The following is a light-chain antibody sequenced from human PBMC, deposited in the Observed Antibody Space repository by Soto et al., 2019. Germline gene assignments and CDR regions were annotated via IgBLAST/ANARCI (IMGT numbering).Light chain of an antibody. J-gene: IGKJ5*01. CDR3: QQYGRSLPIT. CDR1: QSVSSSY. Sequence: EIVLTQSPCTLSLSPGERATLSCMASQSVSSSYLAWYQQKPGQAPRLLIFGASSRATGIPDRFSGSGSGTDFTLTISRVEPEDFAVYYCQQYGRSLPITFGQGTRLEIK. CDR2: GAS. V-gene: IGKV3-20*01.